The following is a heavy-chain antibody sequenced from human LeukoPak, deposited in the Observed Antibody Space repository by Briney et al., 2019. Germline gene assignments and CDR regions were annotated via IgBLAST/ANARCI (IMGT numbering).Heavy chain of an antibody. CDR3: AKETDAYYDFWSGYPVDY. D-gene: IGHD3-3*01. V-gene: IGHV3-48*01. CDR1: GFTFSSYS. Sequence: GGSLRLSCAASGFTFSSYSMNWVRQAPGKGLEWVSYISSSSSTIYYADSVKGRFTISRDNAKNSLYLQMNSLRAEDTAVYYCAKETDAYYDFWSGYPVDYWGQGTLVTVSS. J-gene: IGHJ4*02. CDR2: ISSSSSTI.